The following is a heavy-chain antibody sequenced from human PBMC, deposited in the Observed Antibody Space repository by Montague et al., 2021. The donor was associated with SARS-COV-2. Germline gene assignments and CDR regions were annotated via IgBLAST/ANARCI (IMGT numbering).Heavy chain of an antibody. J-gene: IGHJ6*03. Sequence: TLSLTCTVSGDSITSKTHYWDWVRQPAGKGLEWIGRLLTSGATNFNPSLKSRLTISRDTSKNESYLKLSSVTAADTAVYYCARDSPHFDFWRGTYGDKYYMDIWGKGTTVTVSS. CDR1: GDSITSKTHY. CDR3: ARDSPHFDFWRGTYGDKYYMDI. D-gene: IGHD3-3*01. V-gene: IGHV4-61*02. CDR2: LLTSGAT.